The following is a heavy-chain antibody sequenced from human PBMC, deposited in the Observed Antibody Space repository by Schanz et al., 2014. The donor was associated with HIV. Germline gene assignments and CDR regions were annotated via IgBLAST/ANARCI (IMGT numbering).Heavy chain of an antibody. V-gene: IGHV3-23*04. J-gene: IGHJ4*02. CDR2: ISGSGGST. CDR3: ARGRGTYNSGYYDPLDY. Sequence: EVQLVESGGGVVQPGRSLRLSCAASGFLFSSYGMSWVRQAPGKGLEWVSLISGSGGSTYYAYSVKGRFTISRDNSKNTVYLQLSSLRAEDTAIYYCARGRGTYNSGYYDPLDYWGQGTLVTVSP. D-gene: IGHD3-22*01. CDR1: GFLFSSYG.